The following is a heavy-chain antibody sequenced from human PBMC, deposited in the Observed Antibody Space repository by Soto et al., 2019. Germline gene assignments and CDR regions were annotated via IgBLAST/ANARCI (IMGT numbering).Heavy chain of an antibody. CDR2: ISGSGGST. Sequence: LRLSCAASGFTFSSYAMSWVRQAPGKGLEWVSAISGSGGSTYYADSVKGRFTISRDNSKNTLYLQMNSLRAEDTAVYYCAKDPLYYDSGLGPLWGQGTLVTVSS. J-gene: IGHJ4*02. D-gene: IGHD3-22*01. V-gene: IGHV3-23*01. CDR3: AKDPLYYDSGLGPL. CDR1: GFTFSSYA.